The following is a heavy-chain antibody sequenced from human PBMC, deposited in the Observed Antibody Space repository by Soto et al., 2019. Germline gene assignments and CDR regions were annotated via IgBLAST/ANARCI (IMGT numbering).Heavy chain of an antibody. CDR3: AKNNRYCSSANCSVFDY. D-gene: IGHD2-2*01. CDR2: IKQDGSEK. CDR1: GFTFSGYW. V-gene: IGHV3-7*01. J-gene: IGHJ4*02. Sequence: EVQLVESGGGLVQPGGSLRLSCAASGFTFSGYWMSWVRQAPGKGLEWVANIKQDGSEKYYVESVKGRFTISRDNAKNSLYLLINSLRAEDTAVYDCAKNNRYCSSANCSVFDYWGQGTLVTVSS.